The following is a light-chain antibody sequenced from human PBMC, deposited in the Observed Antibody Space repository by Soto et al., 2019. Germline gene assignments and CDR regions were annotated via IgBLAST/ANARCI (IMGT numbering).Light chain of an antibody. J-gene: IGKJ4*01. CDR3: QQLKSYPLS. CDR2: AAS. Sequence: DIQLTQSPSFLSASVGDRVTITCRTSQDISSYLAWYQQKPGKAPQLLISAASTLQSGVPSRFSGSGSGTEFTLTISSLQPEDFAPSDCQQLKSYPLSVGGGTKVEI. V-gene: IGKV1-9*01. CDR1: QDISSY.